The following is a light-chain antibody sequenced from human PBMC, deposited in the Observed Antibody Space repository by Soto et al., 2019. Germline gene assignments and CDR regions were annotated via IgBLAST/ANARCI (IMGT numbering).Light chain of an antibody. J-gene: IGLJ2*01. CDR3: SSYTSSSPVV. Sequence: QSVLTQPASVSGSPGQSITISCTGTSSDVGGYNYVSWYQQRPGKAPKLMIYDVSNRPSGVSNRFSGSKSGNTASLTISGLQAEDEADYYCSSYTSSSPVVFGGGTKVTVL. CDR2: DVS. CDR1: SSDVGGYNY. V-gene: IGLV2-14*01.